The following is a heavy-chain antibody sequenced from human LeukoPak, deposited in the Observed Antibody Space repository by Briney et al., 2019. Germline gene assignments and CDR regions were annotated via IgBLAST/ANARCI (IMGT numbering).Heavy chain of an antibody. CDR1: GGSISSYY. J-gene: IGHJ5*02. D-gene: IGHD3-9*01. V-gene: IGHV4-59*08. CDR2: IYYSGCT. CDR3: ARINVLRYFDWLFQGAWFDP. Sequence: SETLSLTCTVSGGSISSYYWSWIRQPPGKGLEWIGYIYYSGCTNYNPSLKSRVTISVDTSKNQFSLKLSSVTAADTAVYYCARINVLRYFDWLFQGAWFDPWGQGTLVTVSS.